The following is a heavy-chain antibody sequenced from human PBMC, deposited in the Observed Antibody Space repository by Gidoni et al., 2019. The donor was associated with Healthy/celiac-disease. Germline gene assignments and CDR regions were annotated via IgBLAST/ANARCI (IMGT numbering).Heavy chain of an antibody. J-gene: IGHJ5*02. Sequence: QVQLQQWGAGLLKHSETLSRTCAVYGGSFSGYYGSWIRQPPGKGLEWIGEINHSGSTNYNPSLKSRVTISVDTSKNQFSLKLSSVTAADTAVYYCARGRYYGSGSYYNGGGVGNWFDPWGQGTLVTVSS. CDR2: INHSGST. CDR3: ARGRYYGSGSYYNGGGVGNWFDP. V-gene: IGHV4-34*01. D-gene: IGHD3-10*01. CDR1: GGSFSGYY.